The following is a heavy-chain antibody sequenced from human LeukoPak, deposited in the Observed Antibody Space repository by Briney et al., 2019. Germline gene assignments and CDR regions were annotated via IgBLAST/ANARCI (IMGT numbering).Heavy chain of an antibody. CDR3: ARGHYYDSSGYYTYNWFDP. J-gene: IGHJ5*02. V-gene: IGHV4-31*03. D-gene: IGHD3-22*01. CDR2: IYYSGST. Sequence: SQTLSLTCTVSGGSISSGGYYWSWIRQHPGKSLEWIGYIYYSGSTYYNPSLKSRVTISVDTSKNQFSLKLSSVTAADTAVYYCARGHYYDSSGYYTYNWFDPWGQGTLVTVSS. CDR1: GGSISSGGYY.